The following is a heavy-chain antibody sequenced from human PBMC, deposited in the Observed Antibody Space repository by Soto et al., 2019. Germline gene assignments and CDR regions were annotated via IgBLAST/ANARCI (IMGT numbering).Heavy chain of an antibody. Sequence: QVQLVQSGAEVKKPGSSVRVSCKASGTIFSSYTISWVRQAPGQGLEWMGRIIPILGETNSAQKFQDRVTLTAFKSANKDYMELHSLRLEDTAVYYCARGLVGRMDVWGQGTTVTVSS. V-gene: IGHV1-69*08. J-gene: IGHJ6*02. CDR3: ARGLVGRMDV. D-gene: IGHD1-26*01. CDR1: GTIFSSYT. CDR2: IIPILGET.